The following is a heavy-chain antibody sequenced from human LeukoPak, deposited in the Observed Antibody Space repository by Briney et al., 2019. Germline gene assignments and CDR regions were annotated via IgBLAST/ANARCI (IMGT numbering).Heavy chain of an antibody. CDR3: WGFGELLRHYYFDY. Sequence: GGSPRLSCAASGFTFSSYSMNWVRQAPGKGLEWVSSISSSSSYIYYADSVKGRFTISRDNAKNSLYLQMNSLRAEDTAVYYCWGFGELLRHYYFDYWGQGTLVTVSS. V-gene: IGHV3-21*01. D-gene: IGHD3-10*01. J-gene: IGHJ4*02. CDR2: ISSSSSYI. CDR1: GFTFSSYS.